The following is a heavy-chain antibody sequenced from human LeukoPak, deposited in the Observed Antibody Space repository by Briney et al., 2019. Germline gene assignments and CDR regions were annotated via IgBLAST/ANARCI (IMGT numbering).Heavy chain of an antibody. CDR1: GFTFSSYW. J-gene: IGHJ3*02. Sequence: PGGSLRLSCAAPGFTFSSYWMHWVRHAPGKGLVWVSRINSDGSYTTYADSMKGRFTISRDNAKNTLYLQMNSLRAEDTAVYYCAVKWTYDGFDIWGQGTMVTVSS. D-gene: IGHD1-26*01. CDR2: INSDGSYT. CDR3: AVKWTYDGFDI. V-gene: IGHV3-74*01.